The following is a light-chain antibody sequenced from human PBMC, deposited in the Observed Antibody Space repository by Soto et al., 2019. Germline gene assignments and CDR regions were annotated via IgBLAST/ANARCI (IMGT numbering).Light chain of an antibody. CDR2: EVS. CDR1: SGDVGGYNY. J-gene: IGLJ1*01. CDR3: SSYAGSNNYV. Sequence: QSALTQPPSASGSPGQSVTISCTGTSGDVGGYNYVSWYQQHPGKAPKLMIFEVSERPSGVTDRFSASKSGNTASLAVSGLQDEDEADYYCSSYAGSNNYVFGPGTKLTVL. V-gene: IGLV2-8*01.